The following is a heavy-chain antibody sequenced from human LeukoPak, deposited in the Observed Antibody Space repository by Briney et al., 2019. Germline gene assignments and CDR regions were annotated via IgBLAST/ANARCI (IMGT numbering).Heavy chain of an antibody. Sequence: PGESLKISCKGSGYSFTTYWIAWVRQMPGKGLEWRGIIYPGDSDTRYSPSFQGQVSISADKSISTAYLQWSSLKASDTAMYYCARVSGYDWESFYDYWGQGSLVTFSS. CDR1: GYSFTTYW. V-gene: IGHV5-51*01. CDR3: ARVSGYDWESFYDY. J-gene: IGHJ4*02. D-gene: IGHD5-12*01. CDR2: IYPGDSDT.